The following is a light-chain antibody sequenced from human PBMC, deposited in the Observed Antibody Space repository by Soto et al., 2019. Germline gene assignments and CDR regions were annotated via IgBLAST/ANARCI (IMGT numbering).Light chain of an antibody. V-gene: IGLV2-8*01. CDR1: SSDVGGYNY. CDR3: SSYGGSNTGV. CDR2: EVN. Sequence: QSALTQPPSASGSPGQSVTISCTGSSSDVGGYNYVSWYQQHPGTAHKLMISEVNKRPSGVPDRLSGYKSGNTASLTVSGHQAEDDDDYYCSSYGGSNTGVFGGGTKVTVL. J-gene: IGLJ2*01.